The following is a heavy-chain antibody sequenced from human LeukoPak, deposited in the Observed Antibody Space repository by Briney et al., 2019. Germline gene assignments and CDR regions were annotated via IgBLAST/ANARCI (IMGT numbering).Heavy chain of an antibody. CDR3: ARDKAVTTELTQYFHH. CDR2: ISAYNGYT. J-gene: IGHJ1*01. Sequence: GASVKVSCKASGYTFTNYGFSWVRQAPGQGLEWMGWISAYNGYTDYAQKFQFRVTMTTDTSTSTAYMELRSLTSDDTAVYYCARDKAVTTELTQYFHHWGQGTLVTVSS. D-gene: IGHD4-11*01. CDR1: GYTFTNYG. V-gene: IGHV1-18*01.